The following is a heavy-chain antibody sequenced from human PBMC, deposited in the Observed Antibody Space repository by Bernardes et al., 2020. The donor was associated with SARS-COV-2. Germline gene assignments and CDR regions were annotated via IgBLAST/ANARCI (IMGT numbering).Heavy chain of an antibody. CDR2: ISSSSSTI. CDR3: ARDQYYDFSNGFDP. D-gene: IGHD3-3*01. V-gene: IGHV3-48*01. J-gene: IGHJ5*02. CDR1: GFTFSSYS. Sequence: GSLRLFSAASGFTFSSYSMNWVRQAPGKGLEWVSYISSSSSTIYYADSVKGRFTISRDNAKNSLYLQMNSLRAEDTAVYYCARDQYYDFSNGFDPWGQGTLVTVSS.